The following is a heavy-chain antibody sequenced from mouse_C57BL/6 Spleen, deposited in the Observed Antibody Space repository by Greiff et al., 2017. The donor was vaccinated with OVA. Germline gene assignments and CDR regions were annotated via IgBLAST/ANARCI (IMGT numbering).Heavy chain of an antibody. V-gene: IGHV1-15*01. CDR1: GYTFTDYD. CDR3: TRSPGLLRVQGYFDV. CDR2: IDPETGGT. D-gene: IGHD2-14*01. J-gene: IGHJ1*03. Sequence: QVQLQQSGAELVRPGASVTLSCKASGYTFTDYDMHWVKQTPVHGLEWIGAIDPETGGTAYNQKFKGKAILTADKSSSTAYMELRSLTSEDSAVYYSTRSPGLLRVQGYFDVWGTGTTVTVSS.